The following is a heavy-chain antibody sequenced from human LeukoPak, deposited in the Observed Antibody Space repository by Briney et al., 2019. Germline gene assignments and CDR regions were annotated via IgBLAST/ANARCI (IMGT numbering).Heavy chain of an antibody. V-gene: IGHV1-18*01. D-gene: IGHD3-10*01. CDR1: GYTFTSYG. Sequence: GASVKVSCKASGYTFTSYGISWVRQAPGQGLEWMGWISAYNGNTNYAQKLQGRVTMTTDTSTSTAYMELRSLRSDDTAVYYCARDITMVRGVRNNWFDPWGQGTLVTVSS. CDR2: ISAYNGNT. CDR3: ARDITMVRGVRNNWFDP. J-gene: IGHJ5*02.